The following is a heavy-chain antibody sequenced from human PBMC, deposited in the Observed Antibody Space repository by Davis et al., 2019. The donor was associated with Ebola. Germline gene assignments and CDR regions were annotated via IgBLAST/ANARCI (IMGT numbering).Heavy chain of an antibody. D-gene: IGHD6-13*01. CDR1: GGSFSGYY. J-gene: IGHJ4*02. CDR3: ARRSSSWYYFDY. V-gene: IGHV4-34*01. CDR2: INHSGST. Sequence: SETLSLTCAVYGGSFSGYYWNWIRQPPGKGLEWIGEINHSGSTNYNPSLKSRLTISVDTSKNQFSLKLSSVTAADTAVYYCARRSSSWYYFDYWGQGTLVTVSS.